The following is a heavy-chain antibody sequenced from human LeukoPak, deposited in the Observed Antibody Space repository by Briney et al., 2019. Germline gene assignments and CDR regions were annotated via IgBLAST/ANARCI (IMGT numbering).Heavy chain of an antibody. V-gene: IGHV4-4*08. D-gene: IGHD2-2*01. CDR2: INTSGNI. Sequence: GSLRLSCAASGFTFSSYAMSWIRQPPGKGLEWIGRINTSGNINYNPSLKSRVTLSVDTSNNQFSLKLSSLTAADTAVYYCARGLSSSWYWFDTWGQGTLVTVSS. CDR1: GFTFSSYA. CDR3: ARGLSSSWYWFDT. J-gene: IGHJ5*02.